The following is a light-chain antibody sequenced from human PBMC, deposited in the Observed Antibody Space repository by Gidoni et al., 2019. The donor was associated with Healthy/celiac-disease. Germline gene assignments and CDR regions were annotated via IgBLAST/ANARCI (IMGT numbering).Light chain of an antibody. CDR1: SSDVGGYNY. CDR3: SSYAGSNNVV. Sequence: QSALTQPPSASGSPGQSVTISCTGTSSDVGGYNYVSWDQQHPGKAPKLMIYEVSKRPSGVPDRFSGSKSGNTASLTVSGLQAEDEAEYYCSSYAGSNNVVFGGGTKLTVL. V-gene: IGLV2-8*01. J-gene: IGLJ2*01. CDR2: EVS.